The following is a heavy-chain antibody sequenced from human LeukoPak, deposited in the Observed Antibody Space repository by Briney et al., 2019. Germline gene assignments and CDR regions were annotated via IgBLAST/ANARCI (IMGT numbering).Heavy chain of an antibody. J-gene: IGHJ6*03. CDR2: INWNGGST. Sequence: GGSLRLSCAASGFTFDDYGMSWVRQAPGKGLEWVSGINWNGGSTGYADSVKGRFTISRDNAKNSLYLQMNSLRAEDTALYYCARNPPSRYYFYYMDVWGKGTTVTVSS. CDR3: ARNPPSRYYFYYMDV. V-gene: IGHV3-20*04. D-gene: IGHD3-16*02. CDR1: GFTFDDYG.